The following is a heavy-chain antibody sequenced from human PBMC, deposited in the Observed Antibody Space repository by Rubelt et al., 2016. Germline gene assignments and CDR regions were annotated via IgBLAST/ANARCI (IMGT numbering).Heavy chain of an antibody. D-gene: IGHD6-19*01. J-gene: IGHJ4*02. V-gene: IGHV3-66*01. CDR2: ISSGGST. CDR1: GFTVSSHY. Sequence: GRGLVQPGGSLRLSCAASGFTVSSHYMNWVRQAPGKGLEWVSVISSGGSTYYADSVQGRFTISSDNSQNTVHLQMNNLRVEDTAVYYCAMGRLNYWGQGTLVTVSS. CDR3: AMGRLNY.